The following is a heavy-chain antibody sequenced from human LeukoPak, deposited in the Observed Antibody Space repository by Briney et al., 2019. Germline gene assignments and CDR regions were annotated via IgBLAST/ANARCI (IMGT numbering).Heavy chain of an antibody. CDR2: ISSSSSYI. J-gene: IGHJ4*02. Sequence: GGSLRLSCAASGFTFSSYSMNWVRQAPGKGLEWVSSISSSSSYIYYADSVKGRFTISRDNAKNLLYLQMNSLRAEDTAVYYCARDLQGGLDYWGQGTLVTVSS. V-gene: IGHV3-21*01. D-gene: IGHD3-16*01. CDR1: GFTFSSYS. CDR3: ARDLQGGLDY.